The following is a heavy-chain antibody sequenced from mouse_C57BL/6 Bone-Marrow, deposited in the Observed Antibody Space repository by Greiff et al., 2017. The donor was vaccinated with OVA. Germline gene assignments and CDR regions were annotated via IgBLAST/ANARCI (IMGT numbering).Heavy chain of an antibody. J-gene: IGHJ4*01. V-gene: IGHV1-69*01. CDR2: IDPSDSYT. CDR1: GYTFTSYW. CDR3: ARSPSMDY. Sequence: QVHVKQPGAELVMPGASVKLSCKASGYTFTSYWMHWVKQRPGQGLEWIGEIDPSDSYTNYNQKFKGKSTLTVDKSSSTAYMQLSSLTSEDSAVYYCARSPSMDYWGQGTSVTVSS.